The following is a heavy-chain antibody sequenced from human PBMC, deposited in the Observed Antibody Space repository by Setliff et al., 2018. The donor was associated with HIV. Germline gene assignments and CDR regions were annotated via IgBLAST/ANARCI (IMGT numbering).Heavy chain of an antibody. CDR3: AGIVGATMGAFNF. Sequence: PSETLSLTCTVSGGSISSSSYYWGWIRQPPGKGLEWIGSIYYSGRTYYNPSLKSRVTISVDTSKNQFSLKLNSVTAADTAVYYCAGIVGATMGAFNFWGQGTMVTVSS. J-gene: IGHJ3*01. CDR1: GGSISSSSYY. V-gene: IGHV4-39*01. D-gene: IGHD1-26*01. CDR2: IYYSGRT.